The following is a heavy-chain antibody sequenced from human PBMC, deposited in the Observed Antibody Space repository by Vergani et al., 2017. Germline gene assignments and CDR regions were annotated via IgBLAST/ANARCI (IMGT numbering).Heavy chain of an antibody. CDR1: GFTFSSYA. Sequence: QVQLVESGGGVVQPGRSLRLSCAASGFTFSSYAMHWVRLAPGKGLEWVAVISYDGSNKYYADSVKGRFTISRDNSKNTLYLQMNSLRAEDKAVYYCASVCSGGSCYYYGMDVWGQGTTVTVSS. V-gene: IGHV3-30*01. J-gene: IGHJ6*02. D-gene: IGHD2-15*01. CDR2: ISYDGSNK. CDR3: ASVCSGGSCYYYGMDV.